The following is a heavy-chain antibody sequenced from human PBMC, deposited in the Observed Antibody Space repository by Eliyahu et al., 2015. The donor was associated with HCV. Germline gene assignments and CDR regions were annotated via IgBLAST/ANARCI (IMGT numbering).Heavy chain of an antibody. D-gene: IGHD2-21*01. CDR2: INPNSGGT. Sequence: QVQLVQSGAEVKKPGASVKVSCKASGYTFTGYYMHWVRQAPGQGLEWMGWINPNSGGTNYAQKFQGRVTMTRDTSISTAYMELSRLRSDDTAVYYCARDPRDTYYYYGMDVWGQGTTVTVSS. CDR1: GYTFTGYY. CDR3: ARDPRDTYYYYGMDV. V-gene: IGHV1-2*02. J-gene: IGHJ6*02.